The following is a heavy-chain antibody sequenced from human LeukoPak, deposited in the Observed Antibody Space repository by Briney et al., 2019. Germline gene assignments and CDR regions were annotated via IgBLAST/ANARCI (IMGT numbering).Heavy chain of an antibody. CDR2: INPSGGST. V-gene: IGHV1-46*01. CDR1: GYTFTSYY. D-gene: IGHD4-23*01. J-gene: IGHJ4*02. Sequence: ASVKVSCKASGYTFTSYYMHWVRQAPGQGLEWMGIINPSGGSTSYAQKSQGRVTMTRDTSTSTVYMELSSLRSEDTAVYYCARDSTSATVVTPSFDYWGQGTLVTVSS. CDR3: ARDSTSATVVTPSFDY.